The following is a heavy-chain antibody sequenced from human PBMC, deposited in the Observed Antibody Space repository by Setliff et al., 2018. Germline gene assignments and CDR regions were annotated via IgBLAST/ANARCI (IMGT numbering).Heavy chain of an antibody. CDR1: GYTFTSYG. Sequence: GASVKVSCKASGYTFTSYGISWVRQAPGRGLEWIGAIIPIFGTPNYAQNFQDRVTITADISTTTVFMEMSSLRSDDTAVYYCARDGAYCSGGSCYSFDYWGPGTPVTV. D-gene: IGHD2-15*01. J-gene: IGHJ4*02. V-gene: IGHV1-69*06. CDR3: ARDGAYCSGGSCYSFDY. CDR2: IIPIFGTP.